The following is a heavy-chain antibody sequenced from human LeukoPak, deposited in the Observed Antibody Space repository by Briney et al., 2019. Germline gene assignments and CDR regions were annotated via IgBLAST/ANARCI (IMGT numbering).Heavy chain of an antibody. Sequence: TSETLSLTCTVSGGSISSYYWSWIRQPAGKGLEWIGRIYTSGSTNYNPSLKSRVTISVDTSKNQFSLKLSSVTAVDTAVYYCARGIRIAAAGISYYYYYYYMDVWGKGTTVTISS. CDR2: IYTSGST. CDR3: ARGIRIAAAGISYYYYYYYMDV. CDR1: GGSISSYY. V-gene: IGHV4-4*07. J-gene: IGHJ6*03. D-gene: IGHD6-13*01.